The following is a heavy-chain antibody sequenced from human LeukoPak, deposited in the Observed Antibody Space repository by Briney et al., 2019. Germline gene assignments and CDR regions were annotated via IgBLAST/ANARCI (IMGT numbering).Heavy chain of an antibody. V-gene: IGHV4-38-2*01. Sequence: SETLSLTCAVSGYSISSGYYWGWIRQPPGKGLEWIGSIYHSGSTYYNPSLKSRVTISVDTSKNQFSLKLSSETAADTAVYYCARIHYYDTSGYYIDVWGQGTMVTVS. CDR2: IYHSGST. CDR1: GYSISSGYY. D-gene: IGHD3-22*01. J-gene: IGHJ3*01. CDR3: ARIHYYDTSGYYIDV.